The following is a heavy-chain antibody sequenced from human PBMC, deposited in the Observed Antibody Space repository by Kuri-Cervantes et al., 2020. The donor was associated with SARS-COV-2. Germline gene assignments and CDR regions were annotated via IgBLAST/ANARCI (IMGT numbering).Heavy chain of an antibody. Sequence: SETLSLTCTVSGGSISSGDYYWSWIRQPPGKGLEWIGYIYYSGSTYYNPSLKSRVTISVDTSKNQFSLKLSSVTAADTAVYYCARLGYYYGSGSPYFDYWGQGTLVTVSS. CDR3: ARLGYYYGSGSPYFDY. CDR2: IYYSGST. D-gene: IGHD3-10*01. J-gene: IGHJ4*02. V-gene: IGHV4-30-4*02. CDR1: GGSISSGDYY.